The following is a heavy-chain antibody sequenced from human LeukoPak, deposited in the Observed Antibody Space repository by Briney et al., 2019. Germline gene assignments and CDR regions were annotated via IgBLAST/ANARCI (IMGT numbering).Heavy chain of an antibody. Sequence: GGTLRLSCAASGFTFSTYAMSWVRQAPGKGLEWVSGISGSGGSTFYADSVKGRFTISRDNSKSTLYLQMNSLRAEDTAVYYCAKRRGLELLYYYYMDVWGKGTTVTVSS. CDR2: ISGSGGST. V-gene: IGHV3-23*01. D-gene: IGHD1-7*01. CDR3: AKRRGLELLYYYYMDV. CDR1: GFTFSTYA. J-gene: IGHJ6*03.